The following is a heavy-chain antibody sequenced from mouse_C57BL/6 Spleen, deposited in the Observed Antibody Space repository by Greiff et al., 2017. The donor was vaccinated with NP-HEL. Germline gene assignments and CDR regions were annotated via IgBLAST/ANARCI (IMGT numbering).Heavy chain of an antibody. CDR3: TREGTTTVVALYAMDY. CDR2: ISSGGDYI. D-gene: IGHD1-1*01. CDR1: GFTFSSYA. J-gene: IGHJ4*01. Sequence: EVQLVESGEGLVKPGGSLKLSCAASGFTFSSYAMSWVRQTPEKRLEWVAYISSGGDYIYYADTVKGRFTISRDNARNTLYLQMSSLKSEDTAMYYCTREGTTTVVALYAMDYWGQGTSVTVSS. V-gene: IGHV5-9-1*02.